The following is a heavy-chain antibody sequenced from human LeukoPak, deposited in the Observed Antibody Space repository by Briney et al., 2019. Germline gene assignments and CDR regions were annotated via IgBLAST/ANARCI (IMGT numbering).Heavy chain of an antibody. D-gene: IGHD2/OR15-2a*01. CDR3: ARVYRDLYDLRFDP. CDR2: INPNSGGT. V-gene: IGHV1-2*02. J-gene: IGHJ5*02. CDR1: GYTFTGYY. Sequence: GASVKVSCKASGYTFTGYYMHWVRQAPGQGLEWMGWINPNSGGTNYAQKFQGGVTMTRDTSISTAYMELSRLRSDDTAVYYCARVYRDLYDLRFDPWGQGTLVTVSS.